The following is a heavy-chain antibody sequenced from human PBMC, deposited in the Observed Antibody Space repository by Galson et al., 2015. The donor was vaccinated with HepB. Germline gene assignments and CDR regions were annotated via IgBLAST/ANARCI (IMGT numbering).Heavy chain of an antibody. D-gene: IGHD6-13*01. CDR1: GFTFSSYG. J-gene: IGHJ4*02. CDR3: AKAPGIAPDY. CDR2: ISYDGSNK. Sequence: SLRLSCAASGFTFSSYGMHWVRQAPGKGLEWVAVISYDGSNKYYADSVKGRFSISRDNSKNTLYLQMDSLRAEDTAVYYCAKAPGIAPDYWGQGTLVTVSS. V-gene: IGHV3-30*18.